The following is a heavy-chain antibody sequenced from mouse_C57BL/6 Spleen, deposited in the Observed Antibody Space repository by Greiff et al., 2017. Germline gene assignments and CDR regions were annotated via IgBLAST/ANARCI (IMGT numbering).Heavy chain of an antibody. CDR1: GYTFTSYG. V-gene: IGHV1-81*01. CDR2: IYPRSGNT. D-gene: IGHD2-1*01. J-gene: IGHJ2*01. CDR3: AREGNYRDFYNCGY. Sequence: LVESGAELARPGASVKLSCKASGYTFTSYGISWVKQRTGQGLEWIGGIYPRSGNTYYNEKFKGKATLTADKSSSTAYMELRSLTSEDSAVYFCAREGNYRDFYNCGYWGQGTTLTVSS.